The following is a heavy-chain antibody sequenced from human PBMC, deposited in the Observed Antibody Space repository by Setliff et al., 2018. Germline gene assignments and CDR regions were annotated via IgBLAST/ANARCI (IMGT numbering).Heavy chain of an antibody. CDR2: IYTSGST. CDR1: GASINSLSW. CDR3: ARSISARMYYFDY. Sequence: PSETLSLTCTVSGASINSLSWWSWVRQPPGKGLEWIGRIYTSGSTNYNPSLKSRVTMSVDTSKNQFSLKLSSVTAADTAVYYCARSISARMYYFDYWGQGTLVTVSS. V-gene: IGHV4-4*07. J-gene: IGHJ4*02. D-gene: IGHD6-6*01.